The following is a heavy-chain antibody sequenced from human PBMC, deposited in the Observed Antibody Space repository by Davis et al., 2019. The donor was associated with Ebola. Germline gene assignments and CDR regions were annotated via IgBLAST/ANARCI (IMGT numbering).Heavy chain of an antibody. D-gene: IGHD3-3*01. J-gene: IGHJ4*02. CDR3: VKDRWAYYDFWSGSKGLDY. Sequence: GESLKISCAASGFTFHDYSMHWLRQAPGKGLEWVSLISGDGGTTYYADSVKGRFTISRDNSKNSLYLQMRSLRSEDTAFYYCVKDRWAYYDFWSGSKGLDYWGQGTLVTVSS. CDR2: ISGDGGTT. CDR1: GFTFHDYS. V-gene: IGHV3-43*01.